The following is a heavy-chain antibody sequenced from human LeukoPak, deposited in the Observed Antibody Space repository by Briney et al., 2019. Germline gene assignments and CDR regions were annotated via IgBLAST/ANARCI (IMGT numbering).Heavy chain of an antibody. CDR1: GGSISSSNW. Sequence: SSGTLSLTCAVSGGSISSSNWWSWVRQPPGKGLEWIGEIYHSGSTNYNPSLKSRVTISVDTSKNQFSLKLSSVTAADTAVYYCARGGGYSYGYDYWGQGTLVTVSS. CDR2: IYHSGST. J-gene: IGHJ4*02. V-gene: IGHV4-4*02. CDR3: ARGGGYSYGYDY. D-gene: IGHD5-18*01.